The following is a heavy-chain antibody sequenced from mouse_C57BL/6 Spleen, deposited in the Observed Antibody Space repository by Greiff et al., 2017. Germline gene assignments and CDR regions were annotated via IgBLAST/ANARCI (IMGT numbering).Heavy chain of an antibody. J-gene: IGHJ4*01. CDR3: ARRPGYYAMHY. CDR2: ISSGSSTI. CDR1: GFTFSDYG. V-gene: IGHV5-17*01. Sequence: EVNVVESGGGLVKPGGSLKLSCAASGFTFSDYGMHWVRQAPEKGLEWVAYISSGSSTIYYADTVKGRFTISRDNAKNTLFLQMTSLRSEDTAMYYCARRPGYYAMHYWGQGTSVTVSS.